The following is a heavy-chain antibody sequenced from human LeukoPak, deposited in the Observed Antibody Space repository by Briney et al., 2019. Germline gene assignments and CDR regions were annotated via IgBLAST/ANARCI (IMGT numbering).Heavy chain of an antibody. D-gene: IGHD6-19*01. CDR3: AKAGTHSYFDD. J-gene: IGHJ4*02. CDR1: GFTFSNYV. V-gene: IGHV3-23*01. CDR2: INPSGDST. Sequence: GGSLRLSCAASGFTFSNYVMNWVRQAPGRGLEWASAINPSGDSTYYADSVKGRFTISRDNSKNTLYLQMNSLRAEDTAVYFCAKAGTHSYFDDWGQGTLVTVSA.